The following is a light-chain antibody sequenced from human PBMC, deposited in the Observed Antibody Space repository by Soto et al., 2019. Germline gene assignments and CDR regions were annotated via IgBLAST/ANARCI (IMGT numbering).Light chain of an antibody. V-gene: IGLV2-23*01. CDR3: CLYGGRSTYV. Sequence: QSALTQPASVSVSPGQSITISCTGTSSDVGSYNLVSWYQQHPGKAPKLMIYADTKRPSGVSNRFSGCKSANTASLTISGLQPEDEANYFCCLYGGRSTYVFGTGTKVTVL. J-gene: IGLJ1*01. CDR1: SSDVGSYNL. CDR2: ADT.